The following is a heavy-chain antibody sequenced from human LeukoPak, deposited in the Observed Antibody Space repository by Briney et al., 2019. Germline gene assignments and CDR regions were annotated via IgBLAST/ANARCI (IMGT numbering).Heavy chain of an antibody. V-gene: IGHV3-66*01. CDR2: IYSGGST. Sequence: GGSLRLSCAASGFTISSNYMSWVRQAPGKGLEWVSVIYSGGSTYYTDSVKGRCTISRDNYKNTLYLQMNSLRAEDTAVYYCARVGDGYNFDAFDIWGQGTMVTVSS. D-gene: IGHD5-24*01. CDR1: GFTISSNY. J-gene: IGHJ3*02. CDR3: ARVGDGYNFDAFDI.